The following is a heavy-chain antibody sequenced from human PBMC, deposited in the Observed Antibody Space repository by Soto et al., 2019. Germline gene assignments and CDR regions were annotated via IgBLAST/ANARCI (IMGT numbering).Heavy chain of an antibody. CDR2: IYTGGST. CDR1: GFTVSSNY. CDR3: ARDLSSDYGMDV. V-gene: IGHV3-66*01. Sequence: GSLRLSCAASGFTVSSNYMSWVRQAPGKGLEWVSVIYTGGSTYYADSVKGRFTISRDNSKSTLYLQMNSLRAEDTAVYYCARDLSSDYGMDVWGQGTTVTVSS. J-gene: IGHJ6*02.